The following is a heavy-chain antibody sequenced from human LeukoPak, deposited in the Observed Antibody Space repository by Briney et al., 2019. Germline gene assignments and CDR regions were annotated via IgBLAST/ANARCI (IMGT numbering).Heavy chain of an antibody. CDR3: ARDGDSRGTGAFDI. CDR1: GGSVSSGSYY. V-gene: IGHV4-61*01. D-gene: IGHD1-1*01. J-gene: IGHJ3*02. CDR2: IYYSGST. Sequence: SETLSLTCTVSGGSVSSGSYYWSWIRQPPGKGLEWIGYIYYSGSTNYNPSLKSRVTISVDTSKNQFSLKLSSVTAADTAVHYCARDGDSRGTGAFDIWGQGTMVTVSS.